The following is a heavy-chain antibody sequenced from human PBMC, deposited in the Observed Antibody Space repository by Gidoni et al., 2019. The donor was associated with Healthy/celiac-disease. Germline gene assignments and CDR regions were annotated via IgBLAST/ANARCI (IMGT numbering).Heavy chain of an antibody. CDR3: TTDKPYYIWAGREDAFDI. J-gene: IGHJ3*02. Sequence: EVQLVESGGGLVKPGGSLRLSCAASGFTFSNAWMNWVRQAPGKGLEWVGRIKSKTDGGTTDYAAPVKGRFTISRDDSKNTLYLQMNSLKTEDTAVYYCTTDKPYYIWAGREDAFDIWGQGTMVTVSS. CDR1: GFTFSNAW. D-gene: IGHD3-16*01. V-gene: IGHV3-15*07. CDR2: IKSKTDGGTT.